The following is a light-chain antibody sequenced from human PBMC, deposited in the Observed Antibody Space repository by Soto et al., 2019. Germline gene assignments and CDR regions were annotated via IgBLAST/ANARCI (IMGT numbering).Light chain of an antibody. CDR1: QTIMTY. CDR3: QQSYNSPQT. V-gene: IGKV1-39*01. CDR2: AAS. Sequence: DIQMTQSPSSLSASVGDEVTITCRASQTIMTYLNWYQLKPGKPPSLLIYAASSLQSGVPSRFSGSGSGTDLTITISSLQPEDFATYSCQQSYNSPQTFGQGTKVDIK. J-gene: IGKJ1*01.